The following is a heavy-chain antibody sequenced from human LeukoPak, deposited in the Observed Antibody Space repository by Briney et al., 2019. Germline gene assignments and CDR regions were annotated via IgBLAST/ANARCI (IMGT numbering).Heavy chain of an antibody. D-gene: IGHD6-6*01. CDR2: IYYSGST. V-gene: IGHV4-59*12. CDR3: ARDLRSSSSGPFDY. Sequence: SETLSLTCTVSDGSISSYYWSWIRQPPGKGLEWIGYIYYSGSTNYNPSLKSRVTISVDRSKNQFSLKLSSVTAADTAVYYCARDLRSSSSGPFDYWGQGTLVTVSS. CDR1: DGSISSYY. J-gene: IGHJ4*02.